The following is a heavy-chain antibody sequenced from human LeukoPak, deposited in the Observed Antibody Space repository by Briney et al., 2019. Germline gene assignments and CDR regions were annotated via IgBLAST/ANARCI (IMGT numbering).Heavy chain of an antibody. V-gene: IGHV6-1*01. CDR3: ARTNNGYIDY. CDR2: TYYRSKWNI. D-gene: IGHD1/OR15-1a*01. J-gene: IGHJ4*02. CDR1: GDSLSINSVA. Sequence: SQTLSLTSALSGDSLSINSVAWNWIRQSPSGGLEWLGRTYYRSKWNIHYAVSLKSRITINPDTSNNQFSLQLNSVTPEDTGVYYCARTNNGYIDYWDQGTLVTVSS.